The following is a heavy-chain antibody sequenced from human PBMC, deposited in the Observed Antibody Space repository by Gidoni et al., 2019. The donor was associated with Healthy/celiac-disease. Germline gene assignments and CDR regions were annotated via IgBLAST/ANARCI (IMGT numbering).Heavy chain of an antibody. CDR1: GGSFSGYY. Sequence: QVQLQQWGAGLLKPSETLSLTCAVYGGSFSGYYWSWIRQPPGKGLEWIGEIKHSGSTNYNPSLKSRVTISVDTSKNQFSLKLSSVTAADTAVYYCARVGSFQNYYYYGMDVWGQGTTVTVSS. J-gene: IGHJ6*02. CDR3: ARVGSFQNYYYYGMDV. V-gene: IGHV4-34*01. CDR2: IKHSGST. D-gene: IGHD6-13*01.